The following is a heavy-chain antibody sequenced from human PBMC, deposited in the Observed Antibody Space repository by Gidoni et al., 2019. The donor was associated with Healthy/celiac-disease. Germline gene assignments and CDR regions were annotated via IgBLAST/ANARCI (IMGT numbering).Heavy chain of an antibody. CDR3: AREGSYYDFWSGYPELNWFDP. CDR2: IYTSGST. Sequence: QVQLQASGPGLVKPSQTLSLTCTVPGGSISSGSYHGSWIRQPAGKGLEWIGRIYTSGSTNYNPSLKSRVTISVDTSKNQFSLKLSSVTAADTAVYYCAREGSYYDFWSGYPELNWFDPWGQGTLVTVSS. V-gene: IGHV4-61*02. CDR1: GGSISSGSYH. J-gene: IGHJ5*02. D-gene: IGHD3-3*01.